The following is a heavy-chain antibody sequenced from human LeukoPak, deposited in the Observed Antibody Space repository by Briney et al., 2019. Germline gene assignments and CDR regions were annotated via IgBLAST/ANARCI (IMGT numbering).Heavy chain of an antibody. CDR3: AKHYGDYVAHFDY. J-gene: IGHJ4*02. D-gene: IGHD4-17*01. CDR1: GYSLTNYW. Sequence: PGGSRTLSRKGAGYSLTNYWISWVRQMPRKGREWMGRIGPSESYTNYSPAFQGHVTISADKSISTAYLQWSSLKASDTAMYYCAKHYGDYVAHFDYWGQGTLVTVSS. V-gene: IGHV5-10-1*01. CDR2: IGPSESYT.